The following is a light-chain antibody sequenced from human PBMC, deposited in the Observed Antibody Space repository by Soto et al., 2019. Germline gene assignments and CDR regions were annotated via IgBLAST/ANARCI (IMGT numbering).Light chain of an antibody. J-gene: IGKJ5*01. V-gene: IGKV1-39*01. CDR1: QNISSS. Sequence: DIPMPQSPSSLSASVGDRVTFPCRTSQNISSSLNWYQQKPGKAPKLLICTASSLQSVVPSRFSGSGSGTDFTLTISSLQPEDFATYYCQQAYSTPITFGQGTRLEIE. CDR3: QQAYSTPIT. CDR2: TAS.